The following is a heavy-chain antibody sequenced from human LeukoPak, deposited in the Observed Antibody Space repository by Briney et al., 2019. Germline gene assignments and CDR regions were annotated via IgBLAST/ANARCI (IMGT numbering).Heavy chain of an antibody. Sequence: SVKDSCKASGGTFSSYAISWVRQAPGQGLEWMGRIIPILGIANYAQKFQGRVTITADKSTSTAYMELSSLRSEDTAVYYCARDDYYGMDVWGQGTTVTVSS. CDR2: IIPILGIA. CDR3: ARDDYYGMDV. V-gene: IGHV1-69*04. CDR1: GGTFSSYA. J-gene: IGHJ6*02.